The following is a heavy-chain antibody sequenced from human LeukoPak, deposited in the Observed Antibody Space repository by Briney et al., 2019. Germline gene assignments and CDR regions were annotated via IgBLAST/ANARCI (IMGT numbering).Heavy chain of an antibody. V-gene: IGHV1-69*04. Sequence: SVKVSCKASGGTFSGYAISWVRQAPGQGLEWMGRIILIFDIPNYAQKFQGRVTMTADTSTRTVYMEMSSLRSEDTAVYYCARGTGTGSYLDSWGQGTLVTVSS. D-gene: IGHD3/OR15-3a*01. CDR1: GGTFSGYA. CDR2: IILIFDIP. CDR3: ARGTGTGSYLDS. J-gene: IGHJ4*02.